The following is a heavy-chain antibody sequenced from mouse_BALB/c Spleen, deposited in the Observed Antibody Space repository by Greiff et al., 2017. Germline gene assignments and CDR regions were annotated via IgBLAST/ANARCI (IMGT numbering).Heavy chain of an antibody. CDR1: GFIFSSFG. D-gene: IGHD1-1*01. CDR3: ARSDYYGSSYYAMDY. V-gene: IGHV5-17*02. Sequence: EVQRVESGGGLVQPGGSRKPSCAASGFIFSSFGMHWVRQAPEKGLEWVAYISSGSSTIYYADTVKGRFTISRDNPKNTLFLQMTSLRSEDTAMYYCARSDYYGSSYYAMDYWGQGTSVTVSS. CDR2: ISSGSSTI. J-gene: IGHJ4*01.